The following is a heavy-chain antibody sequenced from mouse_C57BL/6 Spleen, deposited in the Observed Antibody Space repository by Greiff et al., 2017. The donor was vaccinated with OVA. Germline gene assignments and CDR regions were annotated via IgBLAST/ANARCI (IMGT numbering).Heavy chain of an antibody. V-gene: IGHV1-55*01. Sequence: QVQLQQPGAELVKPGASVKMSCKASGYTFTSYWLTWVKQRPGQGLEWIGDIYPGSGSTNYNEKFKSKATLTVDTSSSTAYMQLSSLTSEDSAVYYCAREEYGNHHGYWGQGTTLTVSS. CDR2: IYPGSGST. CDR3: AREEYGNHHGY. CDR1: GYTFTSYW. J-gene: IGHJ2*01. D-gene: IGHD2-1*01.